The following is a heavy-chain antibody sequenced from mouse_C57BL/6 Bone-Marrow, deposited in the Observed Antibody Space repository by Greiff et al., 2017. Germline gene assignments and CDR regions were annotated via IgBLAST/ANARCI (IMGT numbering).Heavy chain of an antibody. V-gene: IGHV1-39*01. D-gene: IGHD2-4*01. J-gene: IGHJ4*01. Sequence: EVHLVESGPELVKPGASVKISCKASGYSFTDYNMNWVKQSNGKSLEWIGVINPNYGTTSYNQKFKGKATLTVDQSSSTAYMQLNSLTSEDSAVYDCARGYDYDYAMDYWGQGTSVTVSS. CDR3: ARGYDYDYAMDY. CDR1: GYSFTDYN. CDR2: INPNYGTT.